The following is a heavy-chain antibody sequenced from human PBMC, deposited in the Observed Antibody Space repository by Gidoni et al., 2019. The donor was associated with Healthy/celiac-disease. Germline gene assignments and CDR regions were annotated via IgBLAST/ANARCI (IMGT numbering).Heavy chain of an antibody. Sequence: QVQLVESGGGVVQPGRSLRLSCAASGFTFSSYAMHWVRQAPGKGLEWVAVISYDGSNKYYADSVKGRFTISRDNSKNTLYLQMNSLRAEDTAVYYCARDCDIVVVPGDYYYYGMDVWGQGTTVTVSS. CDR1: GFTFSSYA. CDR3: ARDCDIVVVPGDYYYYGMDV. D-gene: IGHD2-2*01. J-gene: IGHJ6*02. V-gene: IGHV3-30-3*01. CDR2: ISYDGSNK.